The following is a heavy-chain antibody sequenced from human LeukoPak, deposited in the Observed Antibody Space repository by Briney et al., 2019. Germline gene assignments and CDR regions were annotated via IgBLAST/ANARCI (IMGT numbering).Heavy chain of an antibody. CDR1: GFTFSDYY. J-gene: IGHJ4*01. V-gene: IGHV3-66*01. D-gene: IGHD2-15*01. CDR3: ALDCSGGNCYSAY. CDR2: IYSGGST. Sequence: PGGSLRLSCAASGFTFSDYYMSWIRQAPGKGLEWVSVIYSGGSTYYADSVKGRFTISRDNSKNTVYLQMNRLRAEDTAVYYCALDCSGGNCYSAYWGHGTLVTVSS.